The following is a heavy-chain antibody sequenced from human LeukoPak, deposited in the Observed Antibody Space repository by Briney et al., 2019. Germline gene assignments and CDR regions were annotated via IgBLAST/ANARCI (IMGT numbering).Heavy chain of an antibody. CDR1: GGSISSSSYY. CDR2: IYYSGST. Sequence: PSETLSLTCTVSGGSISSSSYYWGWIRQPPGKGLEWIGSIYYSGSTYYNPSLKSRVTMSVDTSKNQFSLKLSSVTAADTAVYYCARGIAAGNYWGQGTLVTVSS. CDR3: ARGIAAGNY. J-gene: IGHJ4*02. V-gene: IGHV4-39*01. D-gene: IGHD6-13*01.